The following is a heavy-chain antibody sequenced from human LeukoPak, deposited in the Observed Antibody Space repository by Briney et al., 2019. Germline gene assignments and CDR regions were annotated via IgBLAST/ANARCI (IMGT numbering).Heavy chain of an antibody. Sequence: GGSLRLSCAASGFTFSSYWMSWVRQAPGKGLEWVANIKQDGSEKYYVDSVKGRFTISRDNAKNSLYLQMNSLRAEDTAVYYCARCGSSWYGYYYYYYMDVWGKGTTATVSS. CDR2: IKQDGSEK. J-gene: IGHJ6*03. CDR1: GFTFSSYW. D-gene: IGHD6-13*01. CDR3: ARCGSSWYGYYYYYYMDV. V-gene: IGHV3-7*01.